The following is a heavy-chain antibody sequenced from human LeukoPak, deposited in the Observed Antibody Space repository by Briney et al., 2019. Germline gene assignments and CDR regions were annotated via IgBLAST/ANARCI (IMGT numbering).Heavy chain of an antibody. Sequence: GRSLRLSCEASGYTFGDYAMHWVRQAPGKGLEWVSAISWNSGSIGYADSVKGRFTISRDNGKNSLYLQMNSLRTEDTALYYCAKGHTYGLGESYLDFWGQGTLVSVSS. CDR3: AKGHTYGLGESYLDF. CDR1: GYTFGDYA. J-gene: IGHJ4*02. CDR2: ISWNSGSI. D-gene: IGHD5-18*01. V-gene: IGHV3-9*01.